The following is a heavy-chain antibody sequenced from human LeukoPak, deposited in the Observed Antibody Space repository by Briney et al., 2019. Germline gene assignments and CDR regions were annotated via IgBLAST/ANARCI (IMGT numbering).Heavy chain of an antibody. CDR2: INSDGSST. D-gene: IGHD4-17*01. Sequence: GRSLRLSCAASGFTFSNAWMRWVRQAPGKGLVWVSRINSDGSSTSYADSVKGRFTISRDNAKNTLYLQMNSLRAEDTAVYYCARDRIPTVTTWTDIWGQGTMVTVSS. J-gene: IGHJ3*02. CDR3: ARDRIPTVTTWTDI. CDR1: GFTFSNAW. V-gene: IGHV3-74*01.